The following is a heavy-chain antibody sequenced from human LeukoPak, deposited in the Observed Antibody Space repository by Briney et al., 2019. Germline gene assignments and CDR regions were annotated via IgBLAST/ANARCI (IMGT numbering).Heavy chain of an antibody. CDR1: GYTFTGYY. D-gene: IGHD5-12*01. Sequence: ASVKVSCKASGYTFTGYYMHWVRQAPGQGLEWMGSINPNSGGTNYAQKFQGRVTMTRDTSISTAYMELSRLRSDDTAVYYCARGRHSTSGPSHYWGQGTPVTVSS. V-gene: IGHV1-2*02. J-gene: IGHJ4*02. CDR2: INPNSGGT. CDR3: ARGRHSTSGPSHY.